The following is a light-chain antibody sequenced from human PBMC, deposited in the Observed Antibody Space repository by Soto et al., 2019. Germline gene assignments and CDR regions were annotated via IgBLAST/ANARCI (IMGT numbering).Light chain of an antibody. CDR3: QQANSFLRA. CDR1: QDISNY. V-gene: IGKV1-33*01. Sequence: DIQMTQSPSSLSASVGDRVTITFQASQDISNYLNWYQQKPGKAPKLLIYDASNLETGVPSRFSLSGSCTDFTFTISTLQPEDIGTYYCQQANSFLRAVGGGAKVDIK. CDR2: DAS. J-gene: IGKJ4*01.